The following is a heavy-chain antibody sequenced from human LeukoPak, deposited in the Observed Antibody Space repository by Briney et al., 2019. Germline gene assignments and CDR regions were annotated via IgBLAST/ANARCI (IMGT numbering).Heavy chain of an antibody. Sequence: GASVKVSCKVSGYTLTELSMHWVRQAPGKGLEWMGGFDPEDGETIYAQKFQGRVTMTEDTSTDTAYMELNSLRSEDTAVYYCATTVLLRYGDYVWYYYGMDVWGQGTTVTVSS. CDR3: ATTVLLRYGDYVWYYYGMDV. V-gene: IGHV1-24*01. J-gene: IGHJ6*02. CDR2: FDPEDGET. CDR1: GYTLTELS. D-gene: IGHD4-17*01.